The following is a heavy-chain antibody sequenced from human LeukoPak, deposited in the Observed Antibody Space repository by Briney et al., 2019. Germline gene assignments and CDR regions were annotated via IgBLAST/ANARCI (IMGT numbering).Heavy chain of an antibody. CDR1: GFTFSSYA. Sequence: GGSLRLSCAASGFTFSSYAMHWVRQAPGKGLEWVAVISYDGSNKYYADSVKGRFTISRDNSKNTLYLQMNSLRAEDTAVYYCARQRLGYCSGSSCYSSHNWFDPWGQGTLVTVSS. J-gene: IGHJ5*02. V-gene: IGHV3-30-3*01. CDR2: ISYDGSNK. CDR3: ARQRLGYCSGSSCYSSHNWFDP. D-gene: IGHD2-15*01.